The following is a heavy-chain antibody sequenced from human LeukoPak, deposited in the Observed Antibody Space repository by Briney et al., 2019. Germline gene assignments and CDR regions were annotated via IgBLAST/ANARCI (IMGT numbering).Heavy chain of an antibody. Sequence: SVKLSCKTSGYTFTGWYLHWVRQAPGQGLDWMGWINPNSGGTNYAQKFQGRVTMTRDTSISTAYMELSRLGSDDVAVYYCARPVGTTAASFSFESWGQGTLVTVSS. V-gene: IGHV1-2*02. D-gene: IGHD1-26*01. CDR1: GYTFTGWY. CDR2: INPNSGGT. J-gene: IGHJ4*02. CDR3: ARPVGTTAASFSFES.